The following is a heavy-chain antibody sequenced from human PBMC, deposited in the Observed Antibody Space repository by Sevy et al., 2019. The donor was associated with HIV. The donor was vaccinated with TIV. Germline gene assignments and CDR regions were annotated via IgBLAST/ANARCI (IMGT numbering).Heavy chain of an antibody. J-gene: IGHJ4*02. D-gene: IGHD2-2*01. V-gene: IGHV4-4*07. Sequence: SETLSLTCSVSGDSVSNYYWSWIRQTAEKGFEWIGLIYISGSRDFNPSLESRLTMSIDRFKSEFSLKLTSVTAADTAVYYCAGGTSAWVDFWGQGALVTVSS. CDR3: AGGTSAWVDF. CDR2: IYISGSR. CDR1: GDSVSNYY.